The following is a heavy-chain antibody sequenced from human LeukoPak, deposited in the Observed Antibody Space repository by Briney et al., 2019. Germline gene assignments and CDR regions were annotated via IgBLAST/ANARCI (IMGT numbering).Heavy chain of an antibody. CDR3: ASCYGSGWSDFDY. V-gene: IGHV3-30-3*01. D-gene: IGHD6-19*01. CDR1: GFTFSSYA. CDR2: ISYDGSNK. Sequence: GGSLRLSCAASGFTFSSYAMHWVRQAPGKGLEWVAVISYDGSNKYYADSVKGRFTISRDNAKNSLYLQMNSLRAEDTAVYYCASCYGSGWSDFDYWGQGTLVTVSS. J-gene: IGHJ4*02.